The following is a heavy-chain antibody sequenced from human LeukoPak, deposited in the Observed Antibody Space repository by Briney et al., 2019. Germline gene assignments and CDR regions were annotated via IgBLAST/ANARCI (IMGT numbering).Heavy chain of an antibody. CDR3: ARVDCSSTSCYLDY. CDR1: GYTFTGYY. Sequence: GASVKVSCKASGYTFTGYYMHWVRQAPGQGLKWMGWINPNSGGTNYAQKFQGRVTMTRDTSISTAYMELSRLRSDDTAVYYCARVDCSSTSCYLDYWGQGTLVTVSS. J-gene: IGHJ4*02. CDR2: INPNSGGT. V-gene: IGHV1-2*02. D-gene: IGHD2-2*01.